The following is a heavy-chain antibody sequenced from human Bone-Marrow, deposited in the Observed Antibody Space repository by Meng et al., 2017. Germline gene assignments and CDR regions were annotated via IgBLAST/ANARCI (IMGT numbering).Heavy chain of an antibody. J-gene: IGHJ3*02. CDR1: GFTFSNAW. V-gene: IGHV3-15*01. CDR3: TTGFHCSGGSCYSAGAFNI. CDR2: IKSKTDGGTT. D-gene: IGHD2-15*01. Sequence: GGSLRLSCAASGFTFSNAWMSWVRQAPGKGLEWVGRIKSKTDGGTTDYAAPVKGRFTISRDDSKNTLYLQMNSLKTEDTAVYYCTTGFHCSGGSCYSAGAFNIWGQGTMVTFSS.